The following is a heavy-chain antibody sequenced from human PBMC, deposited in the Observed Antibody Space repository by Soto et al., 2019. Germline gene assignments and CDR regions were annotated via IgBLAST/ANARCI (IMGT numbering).Heavy chain of an antibody. Sequence: ASVKVSCKASGYTFTGYYMHWVRQAPGQGLEWMGWINPNSGGTNYAQKFQGRVTMTRDTSISTAYMELSRLRSDDTAVYYCARSGGNSREYYYYYGMDVWGQGTTVTVSS. V-gene: IGHV1-2*02. CDR2: INPNSGGT. CDR3: ARSGGNSREYYYYYGMDV. CDR1: GYTFTGYY. D-gene: IGHD2-21*02. J-gene: IGHJ6*02.